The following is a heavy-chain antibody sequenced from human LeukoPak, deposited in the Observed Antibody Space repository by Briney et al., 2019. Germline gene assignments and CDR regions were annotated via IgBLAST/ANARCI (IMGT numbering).Heavy chain of an antibody. J-gene: IGHJ5*02. CDR3: ATGPRNDP. V-gene: IGHV1-8*01. D-gene: IGHD1-14*01. Sequence: GGSVTVSCKRSLYPFTKWVINGVRQAAGKGREWLGWGHPYNGNTYYAQRFRGRVTISRYTSTTTAYMELSGLRSNDTAVYFCATGPRNDPWGQGTLVTVSS. CDR1: LYPFTKWV. CDR2: GHPYNGNT.